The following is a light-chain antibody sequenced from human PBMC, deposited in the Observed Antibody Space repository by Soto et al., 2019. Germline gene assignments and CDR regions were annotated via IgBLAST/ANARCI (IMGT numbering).Light chain of an antibody. CDR3: QQYGDSPLFT. J-gene: IGKJ3*01. Sequence: ETVLTQSPGTLSLSPGERATLSCRASQSISNNYLAWYQQKPGQAPRLLIYAASTRDTGIPDRVSGSGSGTACTLTINRREPEDVAVDYCQQYGDSPLFTFGPGTTVDIK. V-gene: IGKV3-20*01. CDR2: AAS. CDR1: QSISNNY.